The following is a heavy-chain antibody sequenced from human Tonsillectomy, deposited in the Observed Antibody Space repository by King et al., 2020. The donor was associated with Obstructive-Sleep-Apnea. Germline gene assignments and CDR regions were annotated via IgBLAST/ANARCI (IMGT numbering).Heavy chain of an antibody. V-gene: IGHV3-11*01. CDR1: GFTFSDFY. D-gene: IGHD1-26*01. J-gene: IGHJ4*02. CDR2: ISTSGSAI. CDR3: ARERIVGPTFFDY. Sequence: VQLVESGGGLVKPGGSLRLSCAASGFTFSDFYMSWIRQAPGRGLEWVSHISTSGSAIHYADSVKGQFTISRDNAKNSLYLQMNSLRAEDTAVYYCARERIVGPTFFDYWGQGTLVTVSS.